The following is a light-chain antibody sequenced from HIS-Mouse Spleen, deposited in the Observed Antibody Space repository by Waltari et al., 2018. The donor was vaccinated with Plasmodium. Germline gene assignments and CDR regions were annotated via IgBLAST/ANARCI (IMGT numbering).Light chain of an antibody. CDR2: EGS. CDR3: CSYAGSSTFV. Sequence: QSALTQPASVSGSPGPSITISCTGTSSDVGSYNLVSWYQQHPGKAPKPMIYEGSKRPSGVSNRFSGSKSGNTASLTISGLQAEDEADYYCCSYAGSSTFVFGGGTKLTVL. CDR1: SSDVGSYNL. J-gene: IGLJ3*02. V-gene: IGLV2-23*03.